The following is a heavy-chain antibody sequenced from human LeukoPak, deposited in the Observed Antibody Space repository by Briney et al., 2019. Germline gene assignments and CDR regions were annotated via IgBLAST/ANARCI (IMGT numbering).Heavy chain of an antibody. CDR1: GGSISSYY. V-gene: IGHV4-4*07. CDR2: IYTSGST. D-gene: IGHD3-22*01. J-gene: IGHJ4*02. CDR3: AREVRTYYYDSTPRVLYYFDY. Sequence: SETLSLTCTVSGGSISSYYWSWIRQPAGKGLQWIGPIYTSGSTNYNPSLKSRVTMSVDTSKNQFSLKLSSVTAADTAVYYCAREVRTYYYDSTPRVLYYFDYWGQGTLVTVSS.